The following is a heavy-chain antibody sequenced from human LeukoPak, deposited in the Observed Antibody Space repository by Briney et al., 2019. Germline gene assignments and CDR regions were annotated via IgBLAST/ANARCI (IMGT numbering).Heavy chain of an antibody. D-gene: IGHD5-18*01. CDR2: IKSKTDGGTT. CDR3: TAGVDTAKNY. J-gene: IGHJ4*02. Sequence: GGSLRLSCTASGFTFGDYAMSWVRQAPGKGLEWVGFIKSKTDGGTTDYAAPVKGRFTISRDDSRNTLYLQMNSLKTEDTAVYYCTAGVDTAKNYWGQGTLVTVSS. V-gene: IGHV3-49*04. CDR1: GFTFGDYA.